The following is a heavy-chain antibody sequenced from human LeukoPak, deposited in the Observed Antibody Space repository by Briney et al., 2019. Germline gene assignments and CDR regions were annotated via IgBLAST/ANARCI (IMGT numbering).Heavy chain of an antibody. CDR1: GGSFSGYY. CDR3: ARVNGKYYYDSSGYYGDY. Sequence: SETLSLTCAVYGGSFSGYYWSWIRQPPGKGLEWIGEINHSGSTNYNPSLKSRVTTSVDTSKNQFPLKLSSVTAADTAVYYCARVNGKYYYDSSGYYGDYWGQGTLVTVSS. J-gene: IGHJ4*02. CDR2: INHSGST. D-gene: IGHD3-22*01. V-gene: IGHV4-34*01.